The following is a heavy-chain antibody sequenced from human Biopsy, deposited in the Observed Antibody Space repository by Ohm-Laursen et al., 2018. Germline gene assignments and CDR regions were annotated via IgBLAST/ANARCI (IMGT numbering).Heavy chain of an antibody. CDR2: VSGSGTTI. J-gene: IGHJ4*02. CDR1: GFTFSDYY. CDR3: AKEETAYSSTSLDY. Sequence: SLRLSCAASGFTFSDYYMSWIRQAPGKGLEWLSYVSGSGTTIFYADSVRGRFTVSRDNAKNSLYLQMNSLTVEDTAVYYCAKEETAYSSTSLDYWGQGTLVTVSS. D-gene: IGHD6-13*01. V-gene: IGHV3-11*01.